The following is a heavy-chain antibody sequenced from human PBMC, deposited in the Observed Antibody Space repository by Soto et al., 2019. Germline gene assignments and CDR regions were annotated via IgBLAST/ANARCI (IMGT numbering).Heavy chain of an antibody. Sequence: ASVKVSCKASGYTFTSYDINWVRQATGQGLEWMGWMNPNRGNTGYAQKFQGRVTITRNTSISTAYMELSSLRSEDTAVYYCARGEGGRVVVAATYYYGMDVWGQGTKVTVSS. CDR1: GYTFTSYD. CDR2: MNPNRGNT. D-gene: IGHD2-15*01. CDR3: ARGEGGRVVVAATYYYGMDV. J-gene: IGHJ6*02. V-gene: IGHV1-8*01.